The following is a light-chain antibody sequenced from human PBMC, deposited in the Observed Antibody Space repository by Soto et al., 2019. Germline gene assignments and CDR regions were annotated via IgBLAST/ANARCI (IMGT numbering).Light chain of an antibody. CDR2: GNS. CDR1: SSNIGAGYD. Sequence: QSVLTQPPSVSGAPGQRVTISCTGSSSNIGAGYDVHWYQQLPGTAPKLLISGNSHRPSGVPDRFSGSKSGTSASLAITGLQAEDEADYYCQSYDGSLSAPPFGTGTKLTVL. J-gene: IGLJ1*01. V-gene: IGLV1-40*01. CDR3: QSYDGSLSAPP.